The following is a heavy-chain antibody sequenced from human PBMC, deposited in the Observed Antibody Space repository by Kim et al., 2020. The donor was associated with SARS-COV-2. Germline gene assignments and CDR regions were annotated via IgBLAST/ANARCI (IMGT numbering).Heavy chain of an antibody. V-gene: IGHV3-7*03. J-gene: IGHJ4*02. D-gene: IGHD3-3*01. CDR3: ARVGVGSSSWYYFDY. Sequence: VDSVKGRFTISRDNADNSLFLQMDSLRADDTAVYYCARVGVGSSSWYYFDYWGQGMLVTVSS.